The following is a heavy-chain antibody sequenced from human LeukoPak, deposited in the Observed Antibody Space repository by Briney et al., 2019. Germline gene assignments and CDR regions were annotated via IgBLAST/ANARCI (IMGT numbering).Heavy chain of an antibody. D-gene: IGHD5-18*01. CDR2: ISGSTTHT. CDR1: GFTFSDYY. J-gene: IGHJ4*02. Sequence: GGSLRLSCAASGFTFSDYYMSWIRQAPGKGLEWVSYISGSTTHTKYADSVKGRFTISRDNAKNSLYLQMDSLRTEDTAVYYCARSHSGYSFDSWGQGTLVTVSS. CDR3: ARSHSGYSFDS. V-gene: IGHV3-11*03.